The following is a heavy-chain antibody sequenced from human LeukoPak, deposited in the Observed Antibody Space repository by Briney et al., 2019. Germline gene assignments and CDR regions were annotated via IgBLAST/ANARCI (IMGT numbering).Heavy chain of an antibody. V-gene: IGHV4-59*12. CDR1: GGSISSYY. D-gene: IGHD3-10*01. CDR2: IYYSGYT. J-gene: IGHJ6*03. CDR3: ARGLYGSGSYYMYSYYHMDV. Sequence: SETLSLTCTVSGGSISSYYWSWIRQPPGKGLEWIGYIYYSGYTNYNPSLKSRVTISVDTSKNQFSLMLSSVTAADTAVYYCARGLYGSGSYYMYSYYHMDVWGRGTTVTISS.